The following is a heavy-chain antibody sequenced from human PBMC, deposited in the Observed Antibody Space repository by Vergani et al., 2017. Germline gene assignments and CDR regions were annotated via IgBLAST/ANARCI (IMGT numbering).Heavy chain of an antibody. V-gene: IGHV3-15*07. J-gene: IGHJ6*02. CDR1: GFSFRNAW. Sequence: EVQLVESGGGIVKPGGSLRLSCVASGFSFRNAWMNWVRRTPGKGLEWVGRIKSTFDRGTTDYAAAVKGRCTISRDDSKNTLFLQMNGLKTEDIGVYYCTTDPRYCGDGACXWLRDHHYYGMDVWGQGTTVTVSS. CDR3: TTDPRYCGDGACXWLRDHHYYGMDV. CDR2: IKSTFDRGTT. D-gene: IGHD2-21*01.